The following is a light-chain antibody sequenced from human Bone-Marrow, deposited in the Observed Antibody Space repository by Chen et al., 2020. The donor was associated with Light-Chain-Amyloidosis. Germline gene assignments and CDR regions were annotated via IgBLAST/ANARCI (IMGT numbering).Light chain of an antibody. Sequence: SSALTQPPSVSVSPGQPARITCSGDALPTKYAYWYQQKPGQAPVLVITRDTERPSGISERFSGSSSGTTATLTISGFQAEDEADYHCQSADCSGTYEVIFGGGTKLTVL. CDR3: QSADCSGTYEVI. CDR2: RDT. CDR1: ALPTKY. V-gene: IGLV3-25*03. J-gene: IGLJ2*01.